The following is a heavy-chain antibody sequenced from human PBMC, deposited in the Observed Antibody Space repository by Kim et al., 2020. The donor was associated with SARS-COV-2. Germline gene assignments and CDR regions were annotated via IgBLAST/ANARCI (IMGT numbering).Heavy chain of an antibody. Sequence: ADSVQGGFTISRENSKNTMYLQLNSLRAEDTAVYYCAIVASKLRFLNFEYWGQGTLVTVSP. D-gene: IGHD3-3*01. CDR3: AIVASKLRFLNFEY. V-gene: IGHV3-23*01. J-gene: IGHJ4*02.